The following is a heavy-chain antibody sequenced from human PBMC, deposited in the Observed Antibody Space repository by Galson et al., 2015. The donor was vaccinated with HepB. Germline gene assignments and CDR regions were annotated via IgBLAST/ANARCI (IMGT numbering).Heavy chain of an antibody. V-gene: IGHV1-58*01. CDR3: AAGYYYGTSGTSVDFQH. CDR2: IVVGSGNT. J-gene: IGHJ1*01. Sequence: SVKVSCKASGFTFPSSAVQWVRQARGQRLEWIGWIVVGSGNTNYAQKFQERVTITRDMSTSTAYMELSSLRSEDTAVYYCAAGYYYGTSGTSVDFQHWGQGTLVTVSS. CDR1: GFTFPSSA. D-gene: IGHD3-22*01.